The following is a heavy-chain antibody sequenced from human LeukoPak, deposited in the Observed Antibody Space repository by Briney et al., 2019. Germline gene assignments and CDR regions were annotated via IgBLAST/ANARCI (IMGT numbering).Heavy chain of an antibody. V-gene: IGHV4-34*01. D-gene: IGHD6-13*01. CDR1: GGSFSGYY. J-gene: IGHJ5*02. CDR2: INHSGST. CDR3: AREGTSSWTNWFDP. Sequence: ASETLSLTCAVYGGSFSGYYWSWIRQPPGKGLEWIGEINHSGSTNYNPSLKSRVTISVDTSKNQFSLKLSSVTAADTAMYYCAREGTSSWTNWFDPWGQGTLVTVSS.